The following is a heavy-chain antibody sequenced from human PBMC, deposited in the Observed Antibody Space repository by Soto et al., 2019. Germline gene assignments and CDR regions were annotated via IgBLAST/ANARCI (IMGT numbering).Heavy chain of an antibody. CDR3: ARGGIAARAGWDYYYGMDV. CDR2: IYHSGRI. CDR1: VGSLCDYF. Sequence: SETLSLTCVVCVGSLCDYFWSWIRRPPGMALEWIGEIYHSGRIHYNPSLKSRVTISVDKSKNQFSLKLSSVTAADTAVYYCARGGIAARAGWDYYYGMDVWGQGTTVTVSS. D-gene: IGHD6-6*01. V-gene: IGHV4-34*01. J-gene: IGHJ6*02.